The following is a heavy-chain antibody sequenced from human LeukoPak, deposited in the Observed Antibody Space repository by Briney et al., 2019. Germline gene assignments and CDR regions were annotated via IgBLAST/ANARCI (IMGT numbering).Heavy chain of an antibody. D-gene: IGHD5-18*01. CDR3: ASPVDTSMAFDY. CDR2: IPPADAAT. J-gene: IGHJ4*02. V-gene: IGHV5-51*01. CDR1: RYSFINYS. Sequence: PGESLKITCKGSRYSFINYSIAWVPQMPGKGLEWMGIIPPADAATRYNPSFQGPVPISANKSIGTDFLQWSSGKASDTAMYYCASPVDTSMAFDYCGGGSPVTVAS.